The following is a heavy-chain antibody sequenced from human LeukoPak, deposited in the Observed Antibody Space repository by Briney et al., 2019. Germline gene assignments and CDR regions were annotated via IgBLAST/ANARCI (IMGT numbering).Heavy chain of an antibody. CDR2: IYYSGST. Sequence: PSETLSLTCTVSGGSISSSSYYWGWIRQPPGKGLEWIGSIYYSGSTYYNPSLKSRVTISLDRSKNQFSLKLSSVTAADTAVYYCARDPSVWGYAFDIWGQGTMVTVSS. V-gene: IGHV4-39*07. D-gene: IGHD7-27*01. CDR1: GGSISSSSYY. J-gene: IGHJ3*02. CDR3: ARDPSVWGYAFDI.